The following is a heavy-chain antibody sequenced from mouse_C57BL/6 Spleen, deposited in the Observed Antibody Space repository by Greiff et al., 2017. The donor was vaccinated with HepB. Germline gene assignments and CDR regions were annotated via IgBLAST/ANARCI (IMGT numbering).Heavy chain of an antibody. CDR3: ARTSRRWYFDV. CDR2: ISNLAYSI. CDR1: GFTFSDYG. J-gene: IGHJ1*03. V-gene: IGHV5-15*01. Sequence: EVQVVESGGGLVQLGGSLKLSCAASGFTFSDYGMAWVRQAPRKGPEWVAFISNLAYSIYYADTVTGRFTISRENAKNTLYLEMSSLRSEDTAMYYCARTSRRWYFDVWGTGTTVTVSS.